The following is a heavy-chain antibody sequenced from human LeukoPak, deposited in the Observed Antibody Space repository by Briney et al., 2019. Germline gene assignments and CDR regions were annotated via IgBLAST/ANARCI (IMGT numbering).Heavy chain of an antibody. J-gene: IGHJ4*02. CDR1: GFTFSSYG. CDR3: ARDEGYYGSGSYCPNY. CDR2: IWYDGSNK. Sequence: GGSLRLSCAASGFTFSSYGMHWVRQAPGKGLEWVAVIWYDGSNKYYADSVKGRFTISRDNSKNTLYLQMNSLRAEDTAVYYCARDEGYYGSGSYCPNYWGQGTLVTVSS. V-gene: IGHV3-33*01. D-gene: IGHD3-10*01.